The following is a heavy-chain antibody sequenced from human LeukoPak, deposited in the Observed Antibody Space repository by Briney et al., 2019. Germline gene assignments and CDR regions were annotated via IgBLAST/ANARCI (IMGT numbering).Heavy chain of an antibody. D-gene: IGHD2-15*01. CDR1: GGSISSYY. CDR2: IYYSGST. J-gene: IGHJ4*02. V-gene: IGHV4-59*01. Sequence: SETLSLTCTVSGGSISSYYWSWIRQPPGKGLEWIGYIYYSGSTNYNPSLKSRVTISVDTSKNQFSLKLSSVTAADTAVYYCARVFVGYCSGGSYYNFDYWGQGTLVTVSS. CDR3: ARVFVGYCSGGSYYNFDY.